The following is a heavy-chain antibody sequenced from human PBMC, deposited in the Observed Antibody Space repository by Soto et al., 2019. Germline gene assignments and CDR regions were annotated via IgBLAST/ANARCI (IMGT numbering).Heavy chain of an antibody. CDR2: IIPIFGTA. CDR3: ASGSGSSSWGGYYYGMDV. J-gene: IGHJ6*02. D-gene: IGHD6-13*01. Sequence: QVQLVQSGAEVKKPGSSVKVSCKASGGTFSSYAISWVRQAPGQGLEWMGGIIPIFGTANYAQKFQARVTITADESTSTAYMELSSLRSEDTAVYYCASGSGSSSWGGYYYGMDVWGQRTTVTVSS. CDR1: GGTFSSYA. V-gene: IGHV1-69*01.